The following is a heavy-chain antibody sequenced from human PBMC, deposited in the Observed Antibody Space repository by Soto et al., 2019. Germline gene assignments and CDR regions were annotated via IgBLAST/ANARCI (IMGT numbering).Heavy chain of an antibody. CDR1: GGSISSGGYY. V-gene: IGHV4-31*03. D-gene: IGHD2-15*01. Sequence: QVQLQESGPGLVKPSQTLSLTCTVSGGSISSGGYYWSWVRQQPGKGLEWIGYMYHSGSYFYNPSLKSRVTISVDTSKNQFSLQLSSVTAADTAVYYCAGDHGYCSDGSCRRQLNIWGQGTMVTVSS. CDR2: MYHSGSY. J-gene: IGHJ3*02. CDR3: AGDHGYCSDGSCRRQLNI.